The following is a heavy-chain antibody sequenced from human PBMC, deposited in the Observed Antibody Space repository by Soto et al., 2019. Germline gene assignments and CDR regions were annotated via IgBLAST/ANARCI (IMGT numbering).Heavy chain of an antibody. CDR3: ARRGYCSGGSCYGGAFEI. V-gene: IGHV4-59*08. J-gene: IGHJ3*02. Sequence: SETLSLTCTVSGGSISSYYWSWIRQPPGKGLEWIGYIYYSGSTNYNPSLKSRVTISVDTSKNQFSLKLSSVTAADTAVYYCARRGYCSGGSCYGGAFEIWGQGTMVTVSS. CDR2: IYYSGST. CDR1: GGSISSYY. D-gene: IGHD2-15*01.